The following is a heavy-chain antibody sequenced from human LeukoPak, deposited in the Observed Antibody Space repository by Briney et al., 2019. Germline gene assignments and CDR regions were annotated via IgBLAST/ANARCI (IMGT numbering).Heavy chain of an antibody. Sequence: SETLSLTCTVSGGSISSSSYYWGWIRQPPGKGLEWIGSIYYSGSTYYNPSLKSRVTISVDTSKNQFSLKLSSVTAADTAVYYCARDGRTLTSGLVRYYGMDVWGQGTTVTVSS. V-gene: IGHV4-39*07. CDR1: GGSISSSSYY. CDR3: ARDGRTLTSGLVRYYGMDV. CDR2: IYYSGST. D-gene: IGHD3/OR15-3a*01. J-gene: IGHJ6*02.